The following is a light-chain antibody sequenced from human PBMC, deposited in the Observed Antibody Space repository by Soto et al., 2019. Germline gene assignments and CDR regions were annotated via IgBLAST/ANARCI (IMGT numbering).Light chain of an antibody. CDR1: SSDVGSYNY. J-gene: IGLJ1*01. CDR3: SSYRSSSTYV. CDR2: EVT. Sequence: QSALTQPASVSGSPGQSITISCTGTSSDVGSYNYVSWHQQHPGQAPKLMIYEVTHWASGIPDRFSASKSGNTASLTISGLQAGDEADYYCSSYRSSSTYVFGTGTKLTVL. V-gene: IGLV2-14*01.